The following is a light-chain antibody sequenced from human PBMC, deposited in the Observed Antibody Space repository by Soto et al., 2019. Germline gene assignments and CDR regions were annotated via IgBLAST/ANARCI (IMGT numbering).Light chain of an antibody. J-gene: IGLJ2*01. V-gene: IGLV2-14*01. CDR2: DVS. CDR1: SSDVGGYNF. Sequence: QSALTQPASVSGSPGQSITISCTGTSSDVGGYNFVSWYQQHPGKAPKLMIYDVSNRPSGISNRFSGSKSGNTASLTISGLQAEDEGDYYCSSYTGSSTLVVFGGGTKVTVL. CDR3: SSYTGSSTLVV.